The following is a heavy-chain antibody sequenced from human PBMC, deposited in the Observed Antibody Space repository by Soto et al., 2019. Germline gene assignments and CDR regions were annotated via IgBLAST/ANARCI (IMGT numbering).Heavy chain of an antibody. Sequence: QVQLVESGGGVVQPGRSLRLSCAASGFTFSSYAMHWVRQAPGNGLEWVAVISYDGSNKYYADSVKGRFTISRDNSKXTXXXQXXSLRAEDTAVYYCARAGCDGGSCYTLVGLRYGMDVWGQGTTVTVSS. V-gene: IGHV3-30-3*01. CDR2: ISYDGSNK. J-gene: IGHJ6*02. CDR1: GFTFSSYA. D-gene: IGHD2-15*01. CDR3: ARAGCDGGSCYTLVGLRYGMDV.